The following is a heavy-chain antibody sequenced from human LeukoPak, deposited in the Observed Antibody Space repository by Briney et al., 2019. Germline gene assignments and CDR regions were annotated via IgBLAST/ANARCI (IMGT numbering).Heavy chain of an antibody. J-gene: IGHJ4*02. CDR2: ISGSGGST. CDR1: GFTFSSYA. D-gene: IGHD3-10*01. Sequence: GGSLRLSCAASGFTFSSYAMSWVRQAPGKGVEWVSAISGSGGSTYYADSVKGRFTISRDNSKNTLYLQMNSLRAEDTAVYYCAKSSGSYYSTFDYWGQGTLVTVSS. V-gene: IGHV3-23*01. CDR3: AKSSGSYYSTFDY.